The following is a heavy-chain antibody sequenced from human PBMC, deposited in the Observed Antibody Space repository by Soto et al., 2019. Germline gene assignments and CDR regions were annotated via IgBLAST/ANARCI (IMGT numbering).Heavy chain of an antibody. CDR2: IDPRDSYT. V-gene: IGHV5-10-1*01. J-gene: IGHJ3*01. CDR3: ARVLRSDALDF. Sequence: DVQLMQSGAEVKRPGESLTISCKTSGYNFNIFWITWVRQMPGKGLEWMGRIDPRDSYTRYSPSFKGHVTISADKSITTAYLQWSSLRASETAMYYCARVLRSDALDFWGQGTMVTVSS. D-gene: IGHD4-17*01. CDR1: GYNFNIFW.